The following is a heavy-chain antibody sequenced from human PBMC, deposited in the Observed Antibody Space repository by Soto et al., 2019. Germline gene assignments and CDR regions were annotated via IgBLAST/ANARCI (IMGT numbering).Heavy chain of an antibody. J-gene: IGHJ4*02. Sequence: GASVKVSCKASGGTFSSYAISWVRQAPGQGLEWMGGIIPIFGTANYAQKFQGRVTITADESTSTAYMELSRLRSGDTAVYYCAREPSTAKTEWVDFWGQGTLVTVSS. CDR2: IIPIFGTA. D-gene: IGHD3-3*01. CDR3: AREPSTAKTEWVDF. CDR1: GGTFSSYA. V-gene: IGHV1-69*13.